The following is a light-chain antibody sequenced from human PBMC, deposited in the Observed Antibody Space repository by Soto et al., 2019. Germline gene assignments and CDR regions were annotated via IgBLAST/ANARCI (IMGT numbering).Light chain of an antibody. J-gene: IGKJ3*01. CDR2: DSS. Sequence: EIVLTQSPGTLSLSPGETASLSCWASQSIISNFLAWYQQRRGQPPRLLIYDSSRRASGIPARFTGSGSGTAFTLTISRVEPEDSAVYYCQQYSGSPFTFGHGTKVNIK. CDR3: QQYSGSPFT. V-gene: IGKV3-20*01. CDR1: QSIISNF.